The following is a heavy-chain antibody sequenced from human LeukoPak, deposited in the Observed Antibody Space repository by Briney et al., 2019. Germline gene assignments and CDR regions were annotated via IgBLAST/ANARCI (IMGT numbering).Heavy chain of an antibody. CDR2: IKQDGSEK. CDR1: GFTFSTYW. Sequence: PGGSLRLSCAASGFTFSTYWMTWVRQAPGKGLEWVANIKQDGSEKYYVDSVKGRFTISRDNGKNSLYLQMDSLRAEDTAVYFCARSAAGTYYWGQGTLVTVSS. V-gene: IGHV3-7*02. J-gene: IGHJ4*02. CDR3: ARSAAGTYY. D-gene: IGHD1-1*01.